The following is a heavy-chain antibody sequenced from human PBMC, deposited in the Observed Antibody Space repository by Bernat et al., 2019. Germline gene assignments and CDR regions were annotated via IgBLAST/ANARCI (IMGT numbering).Heavy chain of an antibody. Sequence: EVQLVESGGGLVQPGGSLRLSCAASGITFSNYSMNWVRQAPGKGLEWLSYISSSGTTIYYADSLKGRFTISSDNAKNSLYLQVNSLRAEDTALYYCAVYCGGDCYRAFDIWGQGTMVTVSS. V-gene: IGHV3-48*01. CDR2: ISSSGTTI. CDR3: AVYCGGDCYRAFDI. J-gene: IGHJ3*02. D-gene: IGHD2-21*02. CDR1: GITFSNYS.